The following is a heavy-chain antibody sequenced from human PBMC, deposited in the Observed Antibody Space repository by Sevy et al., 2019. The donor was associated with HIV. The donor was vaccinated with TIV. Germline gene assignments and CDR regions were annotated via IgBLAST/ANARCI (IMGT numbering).Heavy chain of an antibody. V-gene: IGHV1-69*01. Sequence: VKVSCKASGGTFSSYAISWVRQAPGQGLEWMGGIIPIFGTANYAQKFQGRVMITADESTSTAYMELSSLRSEDTAVYYCARALGLLGYYYGMDVWGQGTTVTVSS. D-gene: IGHD3-16*01. CDR1: GGTFSSYA. CDR2: IIPIFGTA. CDR3: ARALGLLGYYYGMDV. J-gene: IGHJ6*02.